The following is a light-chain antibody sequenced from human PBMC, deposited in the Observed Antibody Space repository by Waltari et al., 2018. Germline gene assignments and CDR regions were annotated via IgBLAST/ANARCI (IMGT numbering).Light chain of an antibody. CDR2: LNSDGSH. J-gene: IGLJ1*01. CDR3: QTWGTGIRV. Sequence: QLVLTQSPSASASLGASVKLTCTLSSGHSSYAIAWHQQQPEKGPRYLMKLNSDGSHSQGDGIPDRCSGASAGAERYLTISSLQSEDEADYDCQTWGTGIRVFGTGTKVTVL. V-gene: IGLV4-69*01. CDR1: SGHSSYA.